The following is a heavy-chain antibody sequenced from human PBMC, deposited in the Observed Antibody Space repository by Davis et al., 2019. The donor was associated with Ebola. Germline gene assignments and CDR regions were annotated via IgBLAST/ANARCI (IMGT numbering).Heavy chain of an antibody. V-gene: IGHV3-23*01. CDR3: AKDPRMYGAGTYYNDQ. Sequence: GGSLRLSCAASGFTFSSYAMSWVRQAPGKGLEWVSDISDSGDRTYYADSVRGRFTISRDNSKNTLYLQMNSLSAEDTAVYYCAKDPRMYGAGTYYNDQWGQGTLVTVSS. CDR2: ISDSGDRT. J-gene: IGHJ5*02. CDR1: GFTFSSYA. D-gene: IGHD3-10*01.